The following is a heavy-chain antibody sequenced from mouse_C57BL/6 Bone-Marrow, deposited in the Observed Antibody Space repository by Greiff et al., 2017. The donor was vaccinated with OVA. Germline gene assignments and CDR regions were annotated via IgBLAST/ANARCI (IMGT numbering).Heavy chain of an antibody. CDR2: ITYDGSN. V-gene: IGHV3-6*01. CDR1: GYSITSGYY. CDR3: ARDGTFYAMDY. D-gene: IGHD1-1*02. Sequence: EVQLVESGPGLVKPSQSLSLTCSVTGYSITSGYYWNWIRQFPGNKREWMGYITYDGSNNYNPSLKNRISITRDTSKNQFFLKLNSVTTEHTATYYCARDGTFYAMDYWGQGTSVTVSS. J-gene: IGHJ4*01.